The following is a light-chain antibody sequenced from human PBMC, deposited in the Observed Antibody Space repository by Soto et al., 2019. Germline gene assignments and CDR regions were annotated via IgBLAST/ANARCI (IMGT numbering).Light chain of an antibody. Sequence: EIVVTQSPATLSVSPGERATLSCRASQSVSSDLAWYQQKPGQAPRLLIYGASTRATGIPARFSGSGSGTEFPLTISSLQSEDFAVYYCQQYNNWLTFGGGTKVEIK. V-gene: IGKV3-15*01. J-gene: IGKJ4*01. CDR3: QQYNNWLT. CDR2: GAS. CDR1: QSVSSD.